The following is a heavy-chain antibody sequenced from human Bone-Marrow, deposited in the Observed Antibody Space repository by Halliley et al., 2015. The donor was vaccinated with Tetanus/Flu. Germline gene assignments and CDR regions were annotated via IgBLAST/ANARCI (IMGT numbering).Heavy chain of an antibody. CDR3: ARHAEGENYYYGVDV. D-gene: IGHD3-10*01. Sequence: TLSLTCKVSGGSIKSSGHYWGWIRQPPGKGLEHIGSIYYSGSTYYNPPLKSRITMSVDTSKNQFSLKLRSVTAADTALYYCARHAEGENYYYGVDVWGQGTTVTVSS. V-gene: IGHV4-39*01. J-gene: IGHJ6*02. CDR1: GGSIKSSGHY. CDR2: IYYSGST.